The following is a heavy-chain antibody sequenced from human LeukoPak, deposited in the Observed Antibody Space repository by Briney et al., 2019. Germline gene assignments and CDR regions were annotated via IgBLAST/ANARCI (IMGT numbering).Heavy chain of an antibody. V-gene: IGHV5-51*01. CDR2: IYPGDSDT. D-gene: IGHD5-24*01. J-gene: IGHJ4*02. CDR3: ARLVVEMATISQLDH. CDR1: GYSFTSYW. Sequence: GESLKISCKGSGYSFTSYWIGWVRQMPGKGLEWMGIIYPGDSDTRYSPSFQGQVTISADKSTSTAYLQWSSLKASDTAIYYCARLVVEMATISQLDHWGQGTLVTVSS.